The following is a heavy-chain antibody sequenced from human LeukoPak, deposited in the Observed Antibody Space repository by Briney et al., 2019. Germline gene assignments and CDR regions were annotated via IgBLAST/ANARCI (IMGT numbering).Heavy chain of an antibody. CDR2: ISAYNGNT. V-gene: IGHV1-18*01. CDR3: ARDPRIAVAGTGGDY. J-gene: IGHJ4*02. Sequence: ASVKVSCKASGYTFTSYGISWVRQAPGQGLEWMGWISAYNGNTNYAQKLQGRVTMTTDTPTSTAYMELRSLRSDDTAVYYCARDPRIAVAGTGGDYWGQGTLVTVSS. CDR1: GYTFTSYG. D-gene: IGHD6-19*01.